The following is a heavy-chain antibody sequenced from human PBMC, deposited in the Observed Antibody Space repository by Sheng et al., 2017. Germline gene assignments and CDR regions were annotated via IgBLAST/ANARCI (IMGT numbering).Heavy chain of an antibody. D-gene: IGHD3-10*01. Sequence: QVQLQQWGAGLVEAFGDPCPLTXAVYGGSFSGYYWSWIRQPPGKGLEWIGEINHSGSTNYNPSLQESSTISVDTSKNQFSLKLSSVTAADTAVYYCARAGYGSGSYPPRXFDIWGQGTMVTVSS. CDR3: ARAGYGSGSYPPRXFDI. V-gene: IGHV4-34*01. J-gene: IGHJ3*02. CDR1: GGSFSGYY. CDR2: INHSGST.